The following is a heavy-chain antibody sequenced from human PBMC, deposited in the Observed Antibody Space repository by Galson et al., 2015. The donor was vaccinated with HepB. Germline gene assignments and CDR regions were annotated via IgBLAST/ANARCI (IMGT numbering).Heavy chain of an antibody. Sequence: SLRLSCAASGFTFSDYYMSWIRQAPGKGLEWVSYISSSSSYTNYADSVKGRFTISRDNAKNSLYLQMNSLRAEDTAVYYCARVEYYYDSSGYYLLDYWGQGTLVTVSS. J-gene: IGHJ4*02. V-gene: IGHV3-11*06. CDR3: ARVEYYYDSSGYYLLDY. CDR1: GFTFSDYY. CDR2: ISSSSSYT. D-gene: IGHD3-22*01.